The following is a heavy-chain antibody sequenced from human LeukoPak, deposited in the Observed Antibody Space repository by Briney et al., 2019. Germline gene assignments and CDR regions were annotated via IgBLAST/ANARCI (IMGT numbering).Heavy chain of an antibody. J-gene: IGHJ6*03. CDR1: GFTFSNHA. Sequence: GGSLRLSCAASGFTFSNHAMSWVRQAPGKGMEWVSGISSSGSSTFFADHVKGRFTISRDNAKNSLYLQMNTLQAEDTAVYYCARRSPGTSSLFYYYMDVWGKGTTVTVSS. CDR2: ISSSGSST. V-gene: IGHV3-23*01. D-gene: IGHD1-26*01. CDR3: ARRSPGTSSLFYYYMDV.